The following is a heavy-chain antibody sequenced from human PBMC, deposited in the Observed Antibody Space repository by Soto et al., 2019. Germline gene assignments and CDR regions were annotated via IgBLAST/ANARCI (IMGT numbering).Heavy chain of an antibody. CDR2: IIPILGIA. V-gene: IGHV1-69*02. J-gene: IGHJ4*02. CDR3: AIVGDGYTLGDDY. CDR1: GGTFSSYT. D-gene: IGHD5-12*01. Sequence: QVQLVQSGAEVKKPGSSVKVSCKASGGTFSSYTISWVRQAPGQGLEWMGRIIPILGIANYAQKFQGRVTITADKSTSPAYMELSSLRSEDTAVYYCAIVGDGYTLGDDYWGQGTLVTVSS.